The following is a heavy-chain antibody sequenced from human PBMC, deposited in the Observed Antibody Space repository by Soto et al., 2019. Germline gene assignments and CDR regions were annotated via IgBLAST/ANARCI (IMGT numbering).Heavy chain of an antibody. D-gene: IGHD1-20*01. CDR3: ATTPVWYGMDV. Sequence: GSLRLSCAASGFTFSSYSMNWVRQAPGKGLEWVSSISSSSSYIYYADSVKGRFTISRDNAKNSLYLQMNSLRAEDTAVYYCATTPVWYGMDVWGQGTTVTVSS. V-gene: IGHV3-21*01. J-gene: IGHJ6*02. CDR1: GFTFSSYS. CDR2: ISSSSSYI.